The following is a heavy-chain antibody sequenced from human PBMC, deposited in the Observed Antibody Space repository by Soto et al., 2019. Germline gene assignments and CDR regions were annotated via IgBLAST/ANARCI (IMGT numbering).Heavy chain of an antibody. D-gene: IGHD3-3*01. CDR1: GGSISSSSFY. J-gene: IGHJ6*03. V-gene: IGHV4-39*01. CDR3: PRLKVLRFLEWLSYMDV. CDR2: IYYSGST. Sequence: PSETLSPTCTVSGGSISSSSFYWGRVPPPPGKGLEWIGSIYYSGSTYYNPSLKSRVTISVDTSKNQFSLRPSSVTAADTAVYYCPRLKVLRFLEWLSYMDVWGKGTTVTVSS.